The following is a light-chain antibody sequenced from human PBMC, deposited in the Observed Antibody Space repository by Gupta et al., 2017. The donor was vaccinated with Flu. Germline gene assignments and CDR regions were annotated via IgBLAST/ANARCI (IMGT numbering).Light chain of an antibody. CDR1: SSDVGAYNY. V-gene: IGLV2-8*01. J-gene: IGLJ2*01. Sequence: QSALTQPPSAPGSPGQSVTISCTGTSSDVGAYNYVSWYQQYPGQAPNLLIYEVTKRPSGVPDRFSGSKSGNTASLTVSGLQAEDEADYYCSSYAGNDNLLFGGGTKVTVL. CDR2: EVT. CDR3: SSYAGNDNLL.